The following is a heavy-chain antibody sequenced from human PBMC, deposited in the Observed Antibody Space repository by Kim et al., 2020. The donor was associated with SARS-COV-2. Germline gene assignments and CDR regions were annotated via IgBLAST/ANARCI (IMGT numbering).Heavy chain of an antibody. Sequence: KTQYAQKFQGSVTSTRDTSANTAYMELRRLTTKDTAIYYCARDMDPTVYDYWGQGTLVTVSS. CDR2: KT. V-gene: IGHV1-3*01. CDR3: ARDMDPTVYDY. D-gene: IGHD4-4*01. J-gene: IGHJ4*02.